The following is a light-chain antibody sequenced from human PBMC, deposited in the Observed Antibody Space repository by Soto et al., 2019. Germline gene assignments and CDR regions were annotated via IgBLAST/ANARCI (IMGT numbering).Light chain of an antibody. CDR3: QQTHNSPPN. V-gene: IGKV1-39*01. CDR1: QTVGNH. Sequence: EIQVTQSPSSLSASVGDRVTITCRASQTVGNHLNWYQQKSGQAPKMLFSRATTLQTGVPSGFSASGSGTEFTLTISSLQPEDVATYFCQQTHNSPPNIGQGTKV. CDR2: RAT. J-gene: IGKJ1*01.